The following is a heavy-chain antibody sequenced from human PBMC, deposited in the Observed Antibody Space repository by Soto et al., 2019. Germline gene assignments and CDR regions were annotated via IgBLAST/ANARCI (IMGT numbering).Heavy chain of an antibody. CDR3: ARHQTYYDILTGYYLDAFDI. D-gene: IGHD3-9*01. Sequence: PSETLSLTCTVSGGSISSSSYYWGWIRQPPGKGLEWIGSIYYSGSTYYNPSLKSRVTISVDTSKNQFSLKLSSVTAADTAVYYCARHQTYYDILTGYYLDAFDIWGQGTMVT. CDR2: IYYSGST. CDR1: GGSISSSSYY. V-gene: IGHV4-39*01. J-gene: IGHJ3*02.